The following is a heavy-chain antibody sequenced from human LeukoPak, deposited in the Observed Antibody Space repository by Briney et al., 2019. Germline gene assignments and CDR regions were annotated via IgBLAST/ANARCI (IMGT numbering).Heavy chain of an antibody. J-gene: IGHJ4*02. Sequence: SETLSLTCGVSGGSISSTNWWSWVRQPPGQGLEWIGEISLSGRTNYNPSLKSRVTMSLDESKNHLSLNLASVTAADTAVYYCARHLKRKDYGDYGPCFDYWGQGTLVTVSS. D-gene: IGHD4-17*01. CDR1: GGSISSTNW. CDR2: ISLSGRT. V-gene: IGHV4-4*02. CDR3: ARHLKRKDYGDYGPCFDY.